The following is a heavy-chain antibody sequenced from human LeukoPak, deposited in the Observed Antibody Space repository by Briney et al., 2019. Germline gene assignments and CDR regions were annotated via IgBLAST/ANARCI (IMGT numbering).Heavy chain of an antibody. Sequence: GESLKISCKGSGYKFSTYWIAWVRQMPGKGLEWMGIIYPSDSDTRHSPSFQGQVTISADKSVNSAYLQWSSLKASDTAMYYCARPNITSYYDSRGYDAFDVWGQGTMVTVSS. CDR3: ARPNITSYYDSRGYDAFDV. J-gene: IGHJ3*01. CDR1: GYKFSTYW. V-gene: IGHV5-51*01. D-gene: IGHD3-22*01. CDR2: IYPSDSDT.